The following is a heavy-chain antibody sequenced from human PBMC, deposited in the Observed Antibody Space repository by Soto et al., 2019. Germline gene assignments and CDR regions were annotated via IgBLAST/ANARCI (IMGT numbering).Heavy chain of an antibody. Sequence: SETLSLTCAVSGGSISSGGYSWSWIRQPPGKGLEWIGYIYHSGSTYYNPSLKSRVTISVDRSKNQFSLKLSSVTAADTAVYYCARSGYGYVWGSYRSHWFDPWGQGTLVTVSS. D-gene: IGHD3-16*02. J-gene: IGHJ5*02. V-gene: IGHV4-30-2*01. CDR1: GGSISSGGYS. CDR3: ARSGYGYVWGSYRSHWFDP. CDR2: IYHSGST.